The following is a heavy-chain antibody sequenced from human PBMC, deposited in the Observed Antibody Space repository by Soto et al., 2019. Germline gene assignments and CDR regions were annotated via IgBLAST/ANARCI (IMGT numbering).Heavy chain of an antibody. CDR3: ARDPDIVGEPSWFDP. Sequence: SVKVSCKASGGTFSSYAISWVRQAPGQGLEWMGGIIPIFGTANYAQKSQGRVTITADESTSTAYMELSSLRSEDTAVYYCARDPDIVGEPSWFDPWGQGTLVTVSS. CDR2: IIPIFGTA. D-gene: IGHD1-26*01. J-gene: IGHJ5*02. V-gene: IGHV1-69*13. CDR1: GGTFSSYA.